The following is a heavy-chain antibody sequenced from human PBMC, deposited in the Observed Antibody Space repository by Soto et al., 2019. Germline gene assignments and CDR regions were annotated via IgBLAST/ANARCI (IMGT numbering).Heavy chain of an antibody. CDR2: ILYSGTT. D-gene: IGHD2-21*01. Sequence: HLQLQESGPGLVKPSETLSLTCSVSGGSIDKRNYFWGWIRQPPGKGLEWIGSILYSGTTSYNSSLKSRVTISVDTSRNQFSLTLTSVTAADTAVYYCARLGWGDGDSDYWGQGTLVTVSS. J-gene: IGHJ4*02. CDR1: GGSIDKRNYF. V-gene: IGHV4-39*01. CDR3: ARLGWGDGDSDY.